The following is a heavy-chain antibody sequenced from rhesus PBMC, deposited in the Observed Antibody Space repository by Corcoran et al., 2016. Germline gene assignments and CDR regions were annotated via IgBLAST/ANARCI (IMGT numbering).Heavy chain of an antibody. Sequence: QVQLQESGPGLVKPSETLSLTCTVFGGSMSGYYWNWVRLFPRKGLEWMGKFGGSRNPPPSPHSPKLHINRSMAPSIKQFSLKLTFVTAADPAVFFGARHFVGTQGWSLDVGGRGLLVTVSS. J-gene: IGHJ5-2*02. CDR3: ARHFVGTQGWSLDV. V-gene: IGHV4-165*02. CDR1: GGSMSGYY. D-gene: IGHD3S6*01. CDR2: FGGSRNPP.